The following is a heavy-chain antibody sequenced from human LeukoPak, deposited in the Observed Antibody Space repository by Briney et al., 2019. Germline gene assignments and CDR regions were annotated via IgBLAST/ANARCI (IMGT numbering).Heavy chain of an antibody. J-gene: IGHJ4*02. D-gene: IGHD3-3*01. CDR3: ARDGTLDWTFDY. Sequence: GGSLRLSCAASGFIVGNNYMSWVRQAPGKGLEWVSYISSSGSTIYYADSVKGRFTISRDNAKNSLYLQMNSLRAEDTAVYYCARDGTLDWTFDYWGQGTLVTVSS. CDR1: GFIVGNNY. CDR2: ISSSGSTI. V-gene: IGHV3-11*01.